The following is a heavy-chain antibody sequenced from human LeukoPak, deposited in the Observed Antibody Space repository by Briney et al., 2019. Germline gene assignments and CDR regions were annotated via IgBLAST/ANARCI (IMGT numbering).Heavy chain of an antibody. J-gene: IGHJ4*02. Sequence: GGSLRLSCAASGFTFKNYAMNWVRQSPGQGLEWVSTISGDAVTSWYADSVKGRFTVSRDNSKNIVFLQMNSLRAEDTAIYYCAKRMESDAYYSALDYWGQGTLVTVSS. V-gene: IGHV3-23*01. CDR2: ISGDAVTS. CDR1: GFTFKNYA. CDR3: AKRMESDAYYSALDY. D-gene: IGHD3-16*01.